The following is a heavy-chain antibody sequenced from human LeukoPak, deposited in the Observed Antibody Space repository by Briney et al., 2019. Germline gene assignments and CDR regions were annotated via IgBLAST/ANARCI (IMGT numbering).Heavy chain of an antibody. D-gene: IGHD3-10*01. J-gene: IGHJ4*02. CDR2: INNDGSST. CDR3: VTDQTGRHPYFFDY. CDR1: GFTFSNHW. Sequence: GGSLRLSCAASGFTFSNHWMHWVRQAPGKGLVWVSRINNDGSSTVYVDAVKGRFSISRDNAKTSLYLQMNNLSVADTAVYYCVTDQTGRHPYFFDYWGQGTLVTVSS. V-gene: IGHV3-74*01.